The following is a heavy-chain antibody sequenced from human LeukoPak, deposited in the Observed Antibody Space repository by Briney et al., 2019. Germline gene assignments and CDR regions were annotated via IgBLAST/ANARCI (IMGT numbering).Heavy chain of an antibody. CDR3: AKAYKEYCSSTSCSFDY. Sequence: PGGSLRLSCAASGFTVSSSYMSWVRQAPGKGLEWVSLIYSGGSTYYAASVKGRFTISRDNSKNTLYLQMNSLRPEDTAVYYCAKAYKEYCSSTSCSFDYWGQGTLVTVSS. J-gene: IGHJ4*02. CDR1: GFTVSSSY. CDR2: IYSGGST. D-gene: IGHD2-2*01. V-gene: IGHV3-53*01.